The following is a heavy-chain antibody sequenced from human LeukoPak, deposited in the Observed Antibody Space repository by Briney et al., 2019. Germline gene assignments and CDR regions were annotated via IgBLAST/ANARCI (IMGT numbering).Heavy chain of an antibody. J-gene: IGHJ6*02. CDR2: IRYDGSNK. Sequence: GGSLRLSCAASGFTFSSYGMHWVRQAPGKGLEWVAFIRYDGSNKYYADSVKGRFTISRDNSKNTLYLQMNSLRAEDTAVYYCAKGQYSGYAQLTYGMDVWGQGTTVTVSS. D-gene: IGHD5-12*01. CDR3: AKGQYSGYAQLTYGMDV. V-gene: IGHV3-30*02. CDR1: GFTFSSYG.